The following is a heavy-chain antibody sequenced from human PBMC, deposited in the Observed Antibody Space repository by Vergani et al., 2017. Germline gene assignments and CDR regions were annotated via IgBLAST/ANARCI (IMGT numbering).Heavy chain of an antibody. J-gene: IGHJ6*02. V-gene: IGHV1-2*02. D-gene: IGHD2-2*02. CDR1: GYTFTDYY. CDR3: ARDFPPCYTNIPKARLPCVDGLDV. Sequence: QEQLVQSGAEVKKPGASVKVSCKASGYTFTDYYIHWVRQAPGQGLEWMGWINPNTGGSNSAPRFQGKVTMTRDTSISTVYMQLRLRSDDTAVDYFARDFPPCYTNIPKARLPCVDGLDVWGQGTTVTVSS. CDR2: INPNTGGS.